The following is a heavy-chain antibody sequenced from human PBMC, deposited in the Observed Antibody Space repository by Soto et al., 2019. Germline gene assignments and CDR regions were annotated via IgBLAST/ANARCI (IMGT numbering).Heavy chain of an antibody. J-gene: IGHJ6*01. V-gene: IGHV3-30*18. Sequence: QEQLVESGGGVVQPGRSLRLSCVGSGFDFRRFGMHWVRQAPDKGLEWVALITYDGTYKHYADVVKGRFTIARDDDMSTVSLQMDNVTPDDTALYFCAKARGRSNWVNYYGLDVWGQGATVTVSS. CDR3: AKARGRSNWVNYYGLDV. CDR2: ITYDGTYK. D-gene: IGHD2-15*01. CDR1: GFDFRRFG.